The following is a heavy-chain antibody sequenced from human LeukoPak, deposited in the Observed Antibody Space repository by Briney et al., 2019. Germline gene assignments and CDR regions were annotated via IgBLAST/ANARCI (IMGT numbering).Heavy chain of an antibody. CDR3: ARHVGYCTNGVCYWFDP. J-gene: IGHJ5*02. CDR1: GYSISSGSY. CDR2: IYHSGST. D-gene: IGHD2-8*01. Sequence: SETLSLTCAVSGYSISSGSYWGWIRQPPGKGLEWIGSIYHSGSTYYNPSLKSRITISVDTSKNQFSLKLSSVTAADTAVYYCARHVGYCTNGVCYWFDPWGQGTLVTVSS. V-gene: IGHV4-38-2*01.